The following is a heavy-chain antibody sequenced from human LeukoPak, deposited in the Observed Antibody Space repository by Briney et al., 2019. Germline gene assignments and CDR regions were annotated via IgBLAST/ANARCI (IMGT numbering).Heavy chain of an antibody. V-gene: IGHV1-2*02. Sequence: ASVKVSCKASGYTFTDYYIHWVRQAPGQGLEWMGWVNPYSGGTKNTQKFQGRVTMTRDTSISTAFMELSRLRSDDSAVYYCARDFSVMDHTDHVNHDYWGQGTLVTVTS. D-gene: IGHD5/OR15-5a*01. CDR2: VNPYSGGT. CDR1: GYTFTDYY. J-gene: IGHJ4*02. CDR3: ARDFSVMDHTDHVNHDY.